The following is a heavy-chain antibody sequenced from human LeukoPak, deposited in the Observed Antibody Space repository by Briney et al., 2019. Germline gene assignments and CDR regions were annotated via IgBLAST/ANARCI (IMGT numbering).Heavy chain of an antibody. V-gene: IGHV4-59*01. D-gene: IGHD6-6*01. CDR1: GGSISSYY. CDR3: ARGRGIAARPLFDY. CDR2: IYYSGST. Sequence: SETLSLTCTVSGGSISSYYWSWIRQPPGKGLEWIGYIYYSGSTNYNPSLKSRVTISVDTSKNQFSLKLSSVTAADTAVYYCARGRGIAARPLFDYWGQGTLVTVSS. J-gene: IGHJ4*02.